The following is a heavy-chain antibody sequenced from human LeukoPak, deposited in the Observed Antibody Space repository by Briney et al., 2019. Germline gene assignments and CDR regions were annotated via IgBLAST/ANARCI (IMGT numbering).Heavy chain of an antibody. J-gene: IGHJ4*02. V-gene: IGHV1-3*01. D-gene: IGHD4-17*01. CDR2: INAGNGNT. CDR3: ARGPIGFGDYSYFDY. CDR1: GYTFTTYG. Sequence: ASVKVSCKSSGYTFTTYGIAWVRQAPGQRLEWMGWINAGNGNTKYSQKFQGRVTITRDTSASTAYMELSSLRSEDTAVYYCARGPIGFGDYSYFDYWGQGTLVTVSS.